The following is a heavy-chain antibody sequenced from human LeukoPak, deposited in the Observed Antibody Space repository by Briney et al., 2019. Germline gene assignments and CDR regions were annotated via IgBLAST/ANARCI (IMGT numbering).Heavy chain of an antibody. CDR2: IYGGGNT. CDR3: ARGLWFGEPNYFDY. Sequence: GGSLRLSCAASGFTFSSYAMSWVRQAPGKGLEWVSAIYGGGNTYFADSVKGRFIISRDNSKNTLYLQMNSLRAEDTAVYYCARGLWFGEPNYFDYWGQGTLVTVSS. V-gene: IGHV3-66*01. J-gene: IGHJ4*02. D-gene: IGHD3-10*01. CDR1: GFTFSSYA.